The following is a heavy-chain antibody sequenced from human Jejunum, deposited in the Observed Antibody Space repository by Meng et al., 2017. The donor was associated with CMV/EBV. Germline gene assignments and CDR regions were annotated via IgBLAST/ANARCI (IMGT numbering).Heavy chain of an antibody. D-gene: IGHD7-27*01. J-gene: IGHJ4*02. CDR1: GFTVKSNY. Sequence: EVQLVGLGGGWGEPGGSLRLSCAASGFTVKSNYMGWVRQAPGKGLEWVSDIYAGGSTNYADSVKGRFTISRDNSKNTLYLQMNSLRAEDTAVYYCASPQLGVTKEFDYWGQGTLVTVSS. CDR3: ASPQLGVTKEFDY. V-gene: IGHV3-66*01. CDR2: IYAGGST.